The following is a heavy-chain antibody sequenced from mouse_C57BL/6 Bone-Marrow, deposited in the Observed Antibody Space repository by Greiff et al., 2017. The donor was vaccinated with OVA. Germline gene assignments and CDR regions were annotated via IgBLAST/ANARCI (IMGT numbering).Heavy chain of an antibody. Sequence: EVQGVESGGGLVKPGGSLKLSCAASGFTFSSYAMSWVRQTPEKRLEWVATISDGGSYTYYPANVKGRFTISRDNANNNLYLQMSHLKSEDTAMYNCARDDYDEGYAMDDWGQGTSVTVSS. J-gene: IGHJ4*01. D-gene: IGHD2-4*01. CDR1: GFTFSSYA. CDR2: ISDGGSYT. V-gene: IGHV5-4*01. CDR3: ARDDYDEGYAMDD.